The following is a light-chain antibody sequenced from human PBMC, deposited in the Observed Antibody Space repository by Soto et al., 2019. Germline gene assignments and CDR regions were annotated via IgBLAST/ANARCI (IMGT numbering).Light chain of an antibody. CDR2: DAS. CDR1: QSDSSN. V-gene: IGKV3-15*01. Sequence: EIVMTQSPATLSVSPGERATLSCRASQSDSSNLAWHQQKPGQAPRILMYDASTRATGIPARFSGSGSGTEFTLTNSSLQSEDFAVYYCQQYHNWPITFGQGTRLEI. CDR3: QQYHNWPIT. J-gene: IGKJ5*01.